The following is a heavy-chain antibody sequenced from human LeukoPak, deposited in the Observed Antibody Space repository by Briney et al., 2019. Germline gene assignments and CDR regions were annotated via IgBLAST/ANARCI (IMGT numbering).Heavy chain of an antibody. CDR1: GYTFSDFG. Sequence: ASVKVSCKASGYTFSDFGITWVRQAPGQGLEWMGWISAYDGSTYSAQNIQGRLTMTTDTSTSTASMELRSLTSDDTAVYYCATLAVAGPTWEIPFDNWGQGTLVTVSS. CDR3: ATLAVAGPTWEIPFDN. V-gene: IGHV1-18*01. D-gene: IGHD6-19*01. J-gene: IGHJ4*02. CDR2: ISAYDGST.